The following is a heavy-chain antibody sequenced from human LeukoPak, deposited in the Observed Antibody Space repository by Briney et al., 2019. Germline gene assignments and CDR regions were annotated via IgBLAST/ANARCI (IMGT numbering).Heavy chain of an antibody. J-gene: IGHJ4*02. CDR1: GYTFTGYY. Sequence: ASVKVSCKASGYTFTGYYMHWVRQAPGQGLEWMGWINPNSGGTNYAQKFQGRVIMTRDTSISTAYMELSRLRSDDTAVYYCAISFDYGDPFDYWGQGTLVTVSS. CDR3: AISFDYGDPFDY. D-gene: IGHD4-17*01. CDR2: INPNSGGT. V-gene: IGHV1-2*02.